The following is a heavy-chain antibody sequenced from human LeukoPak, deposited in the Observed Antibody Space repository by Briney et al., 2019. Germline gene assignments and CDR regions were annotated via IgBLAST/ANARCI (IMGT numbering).Heavy chain of an antibody. J-gene: IGHJ4*02. D-gene: IGHD4-17*01. CDR3: AKDLTSYDYGDYGGSDY. V-gene: IGHV3-23*01. Sequence: GGSLRLSCAASGFTVSSNYMSWVRQAPGKGLEWVSAISGSARSTFYADSVKGRFTISRDNSKDMVYLHMNSLRAEDTAIYYCAKDLTSYDYGDYGGSDYWGQGTLVTVSS. CDR1: GFTVSSNY. CDR2: ISGSARST.